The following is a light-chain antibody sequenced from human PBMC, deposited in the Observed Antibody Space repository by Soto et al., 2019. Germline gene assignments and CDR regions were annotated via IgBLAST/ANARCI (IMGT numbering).Light chain of an antibody. J-gene: IGKJ1*01. Sequence: DIRLTQSPSSLSASVRDRVPITCLASQSISSYLNWYQQKPGKAPKLLIYAASSLQSGVPSRFSGSGSGTDFTLTISSLQPEDFASYYCQQSYSTPRTFGQVTKV. CDR2: AAS. CDR3: QQSYSTPRT. CDR1: QSISSY. V-gene: IGKV1-39*01.